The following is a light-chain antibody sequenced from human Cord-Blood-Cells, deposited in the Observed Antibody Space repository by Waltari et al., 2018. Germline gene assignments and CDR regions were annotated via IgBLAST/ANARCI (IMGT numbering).Light chain of an antibody. CDR1: KLGDKY. V-gene: IGLV3-1*01. CDR2: QDS. CDR3: QAWDSSTAWV. J-gene: IGLJ3*02. Sequence: SYELTQPPSVSVSPGQTASITCSGDKLGDKYACWYQQKPGQSPVLVIYQDSKRPSGIPERFSGANSGNTATLTISGTQAMDGADYYWQAWDSSTAWVFGGGTKLTV.